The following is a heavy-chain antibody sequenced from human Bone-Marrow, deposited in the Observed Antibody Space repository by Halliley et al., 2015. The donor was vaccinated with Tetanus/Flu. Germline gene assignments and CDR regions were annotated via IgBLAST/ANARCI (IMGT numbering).Heavy chain of an antibody. CDR3: AKGVDA. Sequence: PGKGLVWVSRINGDGGSTSYADSVKGRFTISRDNAKNTVYLQMNSLRAEDTAVYYCAKGVDAWGQGTTVTVSS. V-gene: IGHV3-74*01. J-gene: IGHJ6*02. CDR2: INGDGGST.